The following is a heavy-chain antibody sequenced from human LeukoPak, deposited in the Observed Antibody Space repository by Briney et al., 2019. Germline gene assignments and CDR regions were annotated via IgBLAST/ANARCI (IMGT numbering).Heavy chain of an antibody. CDR1: GYTFTSYG. Sequence: GASVKVSCKASGYTFTSYGINWVRQAPGQGLEWMGWISAYNGNTNYAQKLQGRVTMTTDTSTSTAYMELRSLRSDDTAVYYCARDSLGDYVWGSYRHDFDYWGQGTLVTVSS. J-gene: IGHJ4*02. CDR3: ARDSLGDYVWGSYRHDFDY. D-gene: IGHD3-16*02. V-gene: IGHV1-18*01. CDR2: ISAYNGNT.